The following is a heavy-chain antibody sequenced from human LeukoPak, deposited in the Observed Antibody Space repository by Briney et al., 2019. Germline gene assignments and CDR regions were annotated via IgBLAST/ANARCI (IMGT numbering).Heavy chain of an antibody. D-gene: IGHD5-24*01. J-gene: IGHJ4*02. V-gene: IGHV3-21*05. CDR2: ISSSSSYI. Sequence: GGSLRLSCAASGFTFSSYSMNWVRQAPGKGLEWVSYISSSSSYIYYADSVKGRFTISRDNAKNSLYLQMNSLRAEDTAVYYCARDNPSDGYNLDYWGQGTLVTVSS. CDR1: GFTFSSYS. CDR3: ARDNPSDGYNLDY.